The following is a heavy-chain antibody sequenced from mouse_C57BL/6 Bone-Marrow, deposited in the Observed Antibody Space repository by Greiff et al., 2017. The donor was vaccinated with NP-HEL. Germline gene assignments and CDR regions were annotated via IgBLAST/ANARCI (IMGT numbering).Heavy chain of an antibody. D-gene: IGHD3-3*01. V-gene: IGHV5-12*01. J-gene: IGHJ3*01. CDR2: ISNGGGST. Sequence: EVKLVESGGGLVQPGGSLKLSCAASGFTFSDYYMYWVRQTPEKRLEWVAYISNGGGSTYYPDTVKGRFTISRDNAKNTLYLQMSRLKSEDTAMYYCARQGLRSFAYWGQGTLVTVSA. CDR3: ARQGLRSFAY. CDR1: GFTFSDYY.